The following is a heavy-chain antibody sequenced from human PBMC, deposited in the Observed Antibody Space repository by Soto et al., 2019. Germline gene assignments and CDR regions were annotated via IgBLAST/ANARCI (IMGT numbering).Heavy chain of an antibody. D-gene: IGHD6-13*01. CDR3: ARGKSAARYSSSWRTAEYFQH. V-gene: IGHV4-34*01. CDR2: INHSGST. Sequence: QVQLQQWGAGLLKPSETLSLTCAVYGGSFSGYYWSWIRQPPGKGLEWIGEINHSGSTNYNPSLKSRVTPSVDTSKNQFSLKLSSVTAADTAVYYCARGKSAARYSSSWRTAEYFQHWGQGTLVTVSS. CDR1: GGSFSGYY. J-gene: IGHJ1*01.